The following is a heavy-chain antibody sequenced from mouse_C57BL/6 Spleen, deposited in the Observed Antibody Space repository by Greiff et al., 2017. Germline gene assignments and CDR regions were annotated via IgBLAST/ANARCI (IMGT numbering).Heavy chain of an antibody. V-gene: IGHV2-2*01. Sequence: QVQLQQSGPGLVQPSQSLSITCTVSGFSLTSYGVHWVRQSPGKGLEWLGVIWSGGSTDYNAAFISRLSISKDNSKSQVFFKMNSLQADDTAIYYCARGLGSTLYYYAMDYWGQGTSVTVSS. D-gene: IGHD5-1*01. CDR3: ARGLGSTLYYYAMDY. J-gene: IGHJ4*01. CDR1: GFSLTSYG. CDR2: IWSGGST.